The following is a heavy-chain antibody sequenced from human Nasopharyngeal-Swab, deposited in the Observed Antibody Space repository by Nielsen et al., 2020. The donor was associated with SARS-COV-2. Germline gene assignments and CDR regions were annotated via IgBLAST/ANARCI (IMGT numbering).Heavy chain of an antibody. V-gene: IGHV4-59*01. D-gene: IGHD3-9*01. J-gene: IGHJ5*02. CDR2: IYYSGST. Sequence: WIRQPPGKGLEWIGYIYYSGSTNYNPPLKSRVTISVDTSKNQFSLKLSSVTAADAAVYYCARALRYFDWSGSWWFDPWGQGTLVTVSS. CDR3: ARALRYFDWSGSWWFDP.